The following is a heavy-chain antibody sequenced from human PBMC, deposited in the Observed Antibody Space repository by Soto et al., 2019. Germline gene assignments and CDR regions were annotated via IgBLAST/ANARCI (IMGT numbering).Heavy chain of an antibody. V-gene: IGHV3-23*01. J-gene: IGHJ4*02. CDR3: ARAYSSSWYFPFDY. Sequence: SGGSLSLSCAAHGFTFISYAMSWVRQAPGKGLEWVSGISDSGGSIYYADSVKGRFTISRDNSKNTLYLRMNSLRAEDTAVYYCARAYSSSWYFPFDYWGQGILVTVSS. CDR2: ISDSGGSI. D-gene: IGHD6-13*01. CDR1: GFTFISYA.